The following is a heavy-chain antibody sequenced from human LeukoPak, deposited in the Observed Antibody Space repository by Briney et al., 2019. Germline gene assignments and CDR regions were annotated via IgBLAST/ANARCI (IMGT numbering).Heavy chain of an antibody. J-gene: IGHJ4*02. CDR2: INWNGGSR. CDR3: AREEDVSSGYYYGANDY. CDR1: GFTLRRYA. D-gene: IGHD3-22*01. Sequence: GGSLRLSCAASGFTLRRYAMSWVRQAPGKGLEGVGGINWNGGSRDYGDSVKGRFIISRDNTEKALYLQMNRLRAEDTAIYYCAREEDVSSGYYYGANDYWGQGTLVTVSS. V-gene: IGHV3-20*04.